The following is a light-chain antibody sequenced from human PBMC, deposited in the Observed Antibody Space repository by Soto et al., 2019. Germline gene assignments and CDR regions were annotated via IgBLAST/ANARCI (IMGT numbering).Light chain of an antibody. Sequence: EIVMTQSPATLSVSPGERATLSCRASQSVSSNLAWYQQKPGQAPRLLIYGASTRATGIPARFSGSGSGTEFTLTISSLQSEDFAVYYCQQYNNWPPTWTFGQGTMVEIK. CDR2: GAS. V-gene: IGKV3-15*01. CDR3: QQYNNWPPTWT. J-gene: IGKJ1*01. CDR1: QSVSSN.